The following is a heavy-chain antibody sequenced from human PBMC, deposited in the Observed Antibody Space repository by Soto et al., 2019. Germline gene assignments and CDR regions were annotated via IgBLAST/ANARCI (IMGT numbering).Heavy chain of an antibody. CDR3: ARGGIVVVPAASRWFDP. V-gene: IGHV4-34*01. CDR1: GGSFSGYY. Sequence: QVQLQQWGAGLLKPSETLSLTCAVYGGSFSGYYWSWIRQPPGKGLEWIGEINHSGSTNYNPSLKGRVTISVDTSKNQFSLKLSSVTAADTAVYYCARGGIVVVPAASRWFDPWGQGTLVTVSS. CDR2: INHSGST. D-gene: IGHD2-2*01. J-gene: IGHJ5*02.